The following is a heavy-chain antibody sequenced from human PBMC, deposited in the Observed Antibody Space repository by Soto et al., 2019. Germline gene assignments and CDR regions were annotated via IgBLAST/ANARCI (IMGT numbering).Heavy chain of an antibody. Sequence: GASVKVSCKASGGTFSSYTISWVRQAPGQGLEWMGRIIPILGIANYAQKFQGRVTITADKSTSTAYMELSSLRSEDTAVYYCARDFWGSGSYYNVYSYGMDVWGQGTTVTSP. J-gene: IGHJ6*02. CDR1: GGTFSSYT. CDR3: ARDFWGSGSYYNVYSYGMDV. V-gene: IGHV1-69*04. CDR2: IIPILGIA. D-gene: IGHD3-10*01.